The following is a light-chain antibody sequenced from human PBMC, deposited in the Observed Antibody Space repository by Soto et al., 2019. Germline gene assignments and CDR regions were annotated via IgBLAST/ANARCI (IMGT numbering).Light chain of an antibody. CDR3: QQYGSSPLT. V-gene: IGKV3-20*01. CDR2: GAS. J-gene: IGKJ4*01. CDR1: QSVSSSY. Sequence: EIVLTQSPGSLSLSPGERATVSYRASQSVSSSYLAWYQQRPGQAPRLLIYGASSRATGIPDRFSGSGYGTDITLTISRLEPEDFAVYYCQQYGSSPLTFGGGTKVEIK.